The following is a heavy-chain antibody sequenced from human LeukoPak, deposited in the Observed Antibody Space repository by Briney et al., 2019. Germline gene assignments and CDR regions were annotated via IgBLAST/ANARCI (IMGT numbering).Heavy chain of an antibody. D-gene: IGHD6-6*01. V-gene: IGHV5-51*01. CDR2: IYPGDSDT. CDR3: ARGPGSSTLSSYFDY. CDR1: GYSFSSSW. J-gene: IGHJ4*02. Sequence: GDSLKISSKASGYSFSSSWIGCVRQMAGKGLEWMGIIYPGDSDTRYRPAFQGLVSISADKSISTAYLQWSSLKASDTALYYCARGPGSSTLSSYFDYWGQGTLVTVSS.